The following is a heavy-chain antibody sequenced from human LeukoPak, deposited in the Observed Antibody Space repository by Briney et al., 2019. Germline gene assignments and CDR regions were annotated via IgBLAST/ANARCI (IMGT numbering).Heavy chain of an antibody. CDR1: GFTFSSYW. CDR3: AKYAVGETFLGDY. CDR2: ISGSGDRI. D-gene: IGHD1-26*01. J-gene: IGHJ4*02. V-gene: IGHV3-23*01. Sequence: PGGSPRLSCAASGFTFSSYWMSWVRQAPGKGLEWVSGISGSGDRIHYADSVKGRFTISRDNSKNTLYLQMNSLRAEDTAIYYCAKYAVGETFLGDYWGQGTLVTVSS.